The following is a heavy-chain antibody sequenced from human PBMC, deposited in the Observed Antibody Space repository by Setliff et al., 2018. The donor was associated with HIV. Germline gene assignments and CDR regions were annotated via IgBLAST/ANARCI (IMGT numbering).Heavy chain of an antibody. CDR3: ATSENRVTDY. D-gene: IGHD1-26*01. CDR2: IYFNGNT. Sequence: SETLSLTCIVSGVSLGSSSYYWGWIRQPPGKGLEWIASIYFNGNTYYSPSLKSRVTMSIDTSKNEFSLNLSSVTAADTALYFCATSENRVTDYWGQGIKVTVSS. CDR1: GVSLGSSSYY. J-gene: IGHJ4*02. V-gene: IGHV4-39*01.